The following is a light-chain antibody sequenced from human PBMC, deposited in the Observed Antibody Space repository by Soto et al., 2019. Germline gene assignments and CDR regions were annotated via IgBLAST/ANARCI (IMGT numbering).Light chain of an antibody. CDR1: QSVDSNY. CDR3: QQYGSSPWT. CDR2: GVS. Sequence: EIVLTQSPGTLSLSPGERATLSCRASQSVDSNYFAWYQQKPGQAPRLLIYGVSSRATGIPDRFSGSGSGPDFTLTISRLEPEDFAVYYCQQYGSSPWTFGQGTKVEIK. J-gene: IGKJ1*01. V-gene: IGKV3-20*01.